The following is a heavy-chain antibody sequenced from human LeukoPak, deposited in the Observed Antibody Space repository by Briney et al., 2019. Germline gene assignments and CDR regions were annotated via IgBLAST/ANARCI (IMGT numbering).Heavy chain of an antibody. J-gene: IGHJ4*02. Sequence: SETLSLTCTVSGGPISSYYWSWIRQPPGKGLEWIGYIYYSGSTNYNPSLKSRVTISVDTSKNQFSLKLSSVTAADTAVYYCARYSSSSGAHDYWGQGTLVTVSS. D-gene: IGHD6-6*01. V-gene: IGHV4-59*08. CDR2: IYYSGST. CDR3: ARYSSSSGAHDY. CDR1: GGPISSYY.